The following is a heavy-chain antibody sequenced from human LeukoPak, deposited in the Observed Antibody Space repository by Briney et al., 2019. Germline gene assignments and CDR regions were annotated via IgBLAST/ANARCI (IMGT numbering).Heavy chain of an antibody. V-gene: IGHV3-21*04. D-gene: IGHD3-10*01. CDR3: AKDGVLLWFGEFGHDY. J-gene: IGHJ4*02. Sequence: GGSLRLSCAVSGFTFSSYSMNWVRQAPGKGLEWVSSIGSSSSHIYYADSVKGRFTISRDNSKNTLYLQMNSLRAEDTAVYYCAKDGVLLWFGEFGHDYWGQGTLVTVSS. CDR2: IGSSSSHI. CDR1: GFTFSSYS.